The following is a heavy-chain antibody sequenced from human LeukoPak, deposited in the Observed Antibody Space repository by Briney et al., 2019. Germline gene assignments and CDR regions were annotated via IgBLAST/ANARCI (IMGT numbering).Heavy chain of an antibody. Sequence: GGSLRLSCAASGFTVSSNHMNWVRQAPGKGLEWVGRIKGKTDGGTTDYAAPVKGRFTISRDDSKNTLYLQMNSLKTEDTAVYYCTKLHDFWSGYFAAHAFDIWGRGTMVTVSS. D-gene: IGHD3-3*01. J-gene: IGHJ3*02. CDR3: TKLHDFWSGYFAAHAFDI. V-gene: IGHV3-15*07. CDR1: GFTVSSNH. CDR2: IKGKTDGGTT.